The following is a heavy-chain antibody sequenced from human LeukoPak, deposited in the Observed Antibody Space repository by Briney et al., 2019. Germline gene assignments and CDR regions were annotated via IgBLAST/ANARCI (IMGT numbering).Heavy chain of an antibody. D-gene: IGHD6-19*01. CDR2: ISGSGGST. CDR1: GFTFSSYA. CDR3: AKDNQWLVGREFDY. Sequence: PGGSLRLSCAASGFTFSSYAMSWVRQAPGKGLEWVSSISGSGGSTYDADSVKGRFTISRDNSKNTLYLQMNSLRAEDTAVYYCAKDNQWLVGREFDYWGQGTLVTVSS. J-gene: IGHJ4*02. V-gene: IGHV3-23*01.